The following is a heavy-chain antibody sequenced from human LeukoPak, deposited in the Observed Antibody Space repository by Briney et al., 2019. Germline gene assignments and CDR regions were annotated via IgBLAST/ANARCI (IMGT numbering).Heavy chain of an antibody. CDR1: GGSISSYY. CDR3: ATALPFQLVH. J-gene: IGHJ4*02. D-gene: IGHD6-13*01. CDR2: IYYSGST. V-gene: IGHV4-59*12. Sequence: SETLSLTCTVSGGSISSYYWSWIRQPPGKGLEWIGYIYYSGSTNYNPSLKSRVTISVDKSKNQFSLKLNSVTAADTAVYYCATALPFQLVHWGQGTLVTVSS.